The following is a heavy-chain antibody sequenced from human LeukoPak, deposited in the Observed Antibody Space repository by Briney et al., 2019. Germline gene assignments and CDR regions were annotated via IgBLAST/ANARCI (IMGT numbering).Heavy chain of an antibody. CDR3: AREGVRTYCGGDCYYWFDP. CDR2: IIPIFGTA. J-gene: IGHJ5*02. D-gene: IGHD2-21*02. V-gene: IGHV1-69*05. CDR1: GGTFSSYA. Sequence: ASVKVSCKASGGTFSSYAISWVRQAPGQGLEWMGGIIPIFGTANYAQKFQGRVSITTDESTSTAYMELSSLRSEDTAVYYCAREGVRTYCGGDCYYWFDPWGQGTLVTVSS.